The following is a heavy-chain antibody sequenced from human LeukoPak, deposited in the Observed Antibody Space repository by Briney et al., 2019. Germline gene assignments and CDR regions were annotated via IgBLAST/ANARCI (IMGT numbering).Heavy chain of an antibody. CDR3: AREPLGDNYYDSSGYYSDAFDI. CDR1: GYTFTSYG. V-gene: IGHV1-18*01. CDR2: ISAYNGNT. J-gene: IGHJ3*02. D-gene: IGHD3-22*01. Sequence: ASVKVSCKASGYTFTSYGISWVRQAPGQGLEWMGWISAYNGNTNYAQKLQGRVTMTTDTSTSTAYMELRSLRSDDTAVYYCAREPLGDNYYDSSGYYSDAFDIWGQGTMVTVSS.